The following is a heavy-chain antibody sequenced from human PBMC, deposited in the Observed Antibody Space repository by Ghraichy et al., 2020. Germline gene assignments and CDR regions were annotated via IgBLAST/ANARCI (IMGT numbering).Heavy chain of an antibody. CDR2: ISRNSSTI. V-gene: IGHV3-48*02. CDR1: GFTFSSFS. Sequence: GGSLRLSCAASGFTFSSFSMNWVRQAPGKGLERVSYISRNSSTIYYADSVKGRFTISRDNAKNSLYLQMNSLRDEDTAVFYCAKEGGYGSGGRCLAARMDVWGQGATVTVSS. D-gene: IGHD2-15*01. J-gene: IGHJ6*02. CDR3: AKEGGYGSGGRCLAARMDV.